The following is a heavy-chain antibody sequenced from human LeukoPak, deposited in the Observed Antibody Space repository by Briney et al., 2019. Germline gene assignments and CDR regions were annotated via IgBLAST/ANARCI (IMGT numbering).Heavy chain of an antibody. J-gene: IGHJ3*02. Sequence: PSETLSLTCTVAGGSISSYYWSWIRQPPGKGLEWIGYIYYSGSTNYNPSLKSRVTISVDTSKNQFSLKLSSVTAAATAVYYWARRPPFAWLSNDAFDIWGQGTMVTVSS. CDR2: IYYSGST. CDR3: ARRPPFAWLSNDAFDI. CDR1: GGSISSYY. D-gene: IGHD3-9*01. V-gene: IGHV4-59*01.